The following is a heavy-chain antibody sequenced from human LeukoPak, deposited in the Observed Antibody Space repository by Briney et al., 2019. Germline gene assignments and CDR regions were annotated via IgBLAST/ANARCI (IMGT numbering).Heavy chain of an antibody. CDR2: IKQDGSEK. D-gene: IGHD6-13*01. J-gene: IGHJ5*02. CDR3: ARAGAAGLSSLRP. CDR1: GFTFSRYW. V-gene: IGHV3-7*01. Sequence: GGSLRLSCAASGFTFSRYWMSWVRQAPGKGLECVANIKQDGSEKYYVDSVKGRFTISRDNAKNSLYLQMNRLRAEDTAVYYCARAGAAGLSSLRPWGQGTLVTVSS.